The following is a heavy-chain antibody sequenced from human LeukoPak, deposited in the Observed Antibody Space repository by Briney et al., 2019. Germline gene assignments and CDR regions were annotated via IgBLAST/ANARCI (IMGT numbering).Heavy chain of an antibody. V-gene: IGHV1-18*04. CDR3: AGGGPIIVVVPAAPTNNWFDP. CDR1: GYTFTSYG. J-gene: IGHJ5*02. D-gene: IGHD2-2*01. CDR2: ISAYNGNT. Sequence: ASVKVSCKASGYTFTSYGISWVRQAPGQGLEWMGWISAYNGNTNYAQKLQGRVTMTTDTSTSTAYMELRSLRSDDTAVYYCAGGGPIIVVVPAAPTNNWFDPWGQGTLVTVSS.